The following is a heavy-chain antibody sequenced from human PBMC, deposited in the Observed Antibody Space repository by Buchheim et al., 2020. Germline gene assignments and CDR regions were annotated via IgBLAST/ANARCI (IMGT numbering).Heavy chain of an antibody. CDR2: INPNSGGT. CDR1: GYTFTSYD. CDR3: ARGLLRPSYYYYGMDV. V-gene: IGHV1-2*04. Sequence: QVQLVQSGAEVKKPGASVKVSCKASGYTFTSYDINWVRQATGQGLEWMGWINPNSGGTNYAQKFQGWVTMTRDTSISTAYMELSRLRSDDTAVYYCARGLLRPSYYYYGMDVWGQGTT. J-gene: IGHJ6*02. D-gene: IGHD3-16*01.